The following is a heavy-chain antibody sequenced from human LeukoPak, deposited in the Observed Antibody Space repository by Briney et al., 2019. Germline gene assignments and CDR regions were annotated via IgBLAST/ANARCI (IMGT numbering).Heavy chain of an antibody. CDR1: GGSFSGYY. Sequence: PSETLSLTCAVYGGSFSGYYWSWIRQPPGKGLEWIGEINHSGSTNYNPSLKSRVTISVDTSKNQFSLKLSSVTAADTAVYYCARVSSRGYSYGFLNYYYGMDVWGQGTTVTVSS. J-gene: IGHJ6*02. V-gene: IGHV4-34*01. CDR3: ARVSSRGYSYGFLNYYYGMDV. D-gene: IGHD5-18*01. CDR2: INHSGST.